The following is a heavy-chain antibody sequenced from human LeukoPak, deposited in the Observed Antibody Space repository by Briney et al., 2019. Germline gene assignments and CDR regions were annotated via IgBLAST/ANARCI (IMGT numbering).Heavy chain of an antibody. CDR2: ISGSGGST. CDR3: ACGDGTTWGPFDY. CDR1: GFTFSSYV. Sequence: GGSLRLSCAASGFTFSSYVMSWVRQAPGKGLEWVSAISGSGGSTYYADSVKGRFTISRDNSKNTLYLQMNSLRAEDTAVYYCACGDGTTWGPFDYWGQGTLVTVSS. V-gene: IGHV3-23*01. J-gene: IGHJ4*02. D-gene: IGHD1-1*01.